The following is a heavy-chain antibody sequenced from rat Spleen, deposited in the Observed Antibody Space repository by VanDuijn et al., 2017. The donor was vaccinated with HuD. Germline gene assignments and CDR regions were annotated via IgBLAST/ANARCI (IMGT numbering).Heavy chain of an antibody. J-gene: IGHJ2*01. CDR1: GFNFNDHW. D-gene: IGHD1-12*02. CDR2: INKDSRII. V-gene: IGHV4-2*01. Sequence: EVKLVESGGGLVQPGRSLKLSCAASGFNFNDHWMGWVRQAPGKGLEWIAEINKDSRIIKYSPSLKDKLTISRDNAQNTLYLQLNKLKSEDTAIYYCARLGDGGYFDYWGQGVMVTVSS. CDR3: ARLGDGGYFDY.